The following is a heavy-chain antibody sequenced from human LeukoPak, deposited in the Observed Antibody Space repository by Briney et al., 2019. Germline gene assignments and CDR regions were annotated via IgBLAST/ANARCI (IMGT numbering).Heavy chain of an antibody. V-gene: IGHV4-30-4*01. CDR3: ARGIAAAAPADYFDY. Sequence: PSQTLSLTCTVSGGSISSGDYYWRWIRQPPGKGLEWIGYIYYSGGTYYNPSLKSRVTISVDTSKNQFSLKLSSVTAADTAVYYCARGIAAAAPADYFDYWGQGTLVTVSS. J-gene: IGHJ4*02. CDR1: GGSISSGDYY. CDR2: IYYSGGT. D-gene: IGHD6-13*01.